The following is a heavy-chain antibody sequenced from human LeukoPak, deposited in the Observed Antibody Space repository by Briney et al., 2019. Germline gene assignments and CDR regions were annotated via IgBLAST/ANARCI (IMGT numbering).Heavy chain of an antibody. CDR3: ARDNILTGPYYMDV. V-gene: IGHV3-48*04. CDR1: GFTFSNYG. J-gene: IGHJ6*03. CDR2: ISSSGSTI. D-gene: IGHD3-9*01. Sequence: GGSLRLSCAASGFTFSNYGMSWVRQAPGKGLEWVSYISSSGSTIYYADSVKGRFTISRDNAKNSLYLQMNSLRAEDTAVYYCARDNILTGPYYMDVWGKGTTVTISS.